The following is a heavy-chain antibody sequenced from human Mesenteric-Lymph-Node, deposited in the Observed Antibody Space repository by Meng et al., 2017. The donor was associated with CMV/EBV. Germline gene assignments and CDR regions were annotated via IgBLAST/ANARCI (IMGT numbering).Heavy chain of an antibody. V-gene: IGHV1-8*01. CDR3: ARVWGSIDY. D-gene: IGHD7-27*01. Sequence: VSCKTSGYPFTSYDINWVRQAPGQGLEWMGWMNLNSGHSGSAQKFQGRVTMTRDTSISTAYMELSSLRSDDTAVYYCARVWGSIDYWGQGTLVTVSS. CDR1: GYPFTSYD. CDR2: MNLNSGHS. J-gene: IGHJ4*02.